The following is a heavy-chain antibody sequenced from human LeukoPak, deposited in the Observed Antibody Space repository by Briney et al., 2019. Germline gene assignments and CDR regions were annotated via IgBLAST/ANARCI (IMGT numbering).Heavy chain of an antibody. V-gene: IGHV6-1*01. CDR1: GDSVSSNSAA. D-gene: IGHD3-22*01. CDR2: TYYRSKWYN. CDR3: ARSPPLYDSGGYYHEGAFDI. J-gene: IGHJ3*02. Sequence: SQTLSLTCAISGDSVSSNSAAWNWIRQSPSRGLEWLGRTYYRSKWYNDYAVSVKSRITMNPDTSKNHFSLQLNSVTPEDTAVYYCARSPPLYDSGGYYHEGAFDIWGRGTMVAVSS.